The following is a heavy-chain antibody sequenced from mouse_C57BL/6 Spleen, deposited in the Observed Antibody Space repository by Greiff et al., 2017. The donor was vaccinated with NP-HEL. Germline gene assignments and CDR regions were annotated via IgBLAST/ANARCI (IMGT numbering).Heavy chain of an antibody. CDR1: GFNIKDDY. Sequence: DVKLQESGAELVRPGASVKLSCTASGFNIKDDYMHWVKQRPEQGLEWIGWIDPENGDTEYASKFQGKATITADTSSNTAYLQLSSLTSEDTAVYYCTRGAWFAYWGQGTLVTVSA. J-gene: IGHJ3*01. CDR2: IDPENGDT. CDR3: TRGAWFAY. V-gene: IGHV14-4*01.